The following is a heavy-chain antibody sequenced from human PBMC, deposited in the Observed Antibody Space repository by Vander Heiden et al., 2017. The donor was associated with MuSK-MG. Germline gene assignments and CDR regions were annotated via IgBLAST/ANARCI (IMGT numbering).Heavy chain of an antibody. CDR3: ARGNMVRGFSYVTRKYYMDV. CDR1: GGSFSGYY. Sequence: QVQLQQWGAGLLKPSETLSLTCAVYGGSFSGYYWSWIRQPPGKGLEWIGEINHSGSTNYNPSLKSRVTISVDTSKNQFSLKLSSVTAADTAVYYCARGNMVRGFSYVTRKYYMDVWGKGTTVTVSS. V-gene: IGHV4-34*01. CDR2: INHSGST. J-gene: IGHJ6*03. D-gene: IGHD3-10*01.